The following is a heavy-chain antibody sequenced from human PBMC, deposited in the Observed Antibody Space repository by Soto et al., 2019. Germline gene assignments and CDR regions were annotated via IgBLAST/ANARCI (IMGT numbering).Heavy chain of an antibody. CDR3: ARDTGWGLGY. V-gene: IGHV4-4*02. Sequence: QVQLQESGPGLVRPSGTLSLTCAVSGDSINSNYCWTWVRQPPGKGLEWIAEIYYSGGTSYNPSLKSRGTISMEKSKNQFSLNLTSVTAADTAMYYCARDTGWGLGYWGQGTLVTVSS. CDR2: IYYSGGT. D-gene: IGHD6-19*01. J-gene: IGHJ4*02. CDR1: GDSINSNYC.